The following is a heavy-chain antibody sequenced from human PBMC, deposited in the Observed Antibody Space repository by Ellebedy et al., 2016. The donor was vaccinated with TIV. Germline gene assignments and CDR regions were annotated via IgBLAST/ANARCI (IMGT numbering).Heavy chain of an antibody. V-gene: IGHV1-18*01. CDR3: ARGPLLTKNYYDSSGYLFDY. CDR1: GYTFTSYG. Sequence: ASVKVSCKASGYTFTSYGISWVRQAPGQGLEWMGWISAYNGNTNYAQKLQGRVTMTTDTSTSTAYMELRSLRSDDTAVYYCARGPLLTKNYYDSSGYLFDYWGQGTLVTVSS. J-gene: IGHJ4*02. CDR2: ISAYNGNT. D-gene: IGHD3-22*01.